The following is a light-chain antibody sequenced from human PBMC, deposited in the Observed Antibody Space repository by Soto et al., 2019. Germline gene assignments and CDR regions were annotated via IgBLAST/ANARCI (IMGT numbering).Light chain of an antibody. CDR1: QSLLHSNGYNY. CDR2: LGS. V-gene: IGKV2-28*01. J-gene: IGKJ1*01. CDR3: QQYATSPGT. Sequence: DIVVTQSPLTLPVTPGETASISCRSSQSLLHSNGYNYLDWYLQKPGQSPQLLIYLGSNRASGVPDRFSGSGSGTDFTLTISGLEPEDFAVYYCQQYATSPGTFGQGTKVAIK.